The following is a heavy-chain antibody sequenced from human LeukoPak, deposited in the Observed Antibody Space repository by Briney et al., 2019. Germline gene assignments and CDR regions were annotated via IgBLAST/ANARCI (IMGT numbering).Heavy chain of an antibody. D-gene: IGHD3-16*01. CDR3: VQGGHFDF. CDR1: GFTFSRFE. J-gene: IGHJ4*02. V-gene: IGHV3-7*01. Sequence: GGSLRLSCAASGFTFSRFEMTWGRQAPGKGPEWVAKINEDGSEKYYVDSVKGRFTISRDNGKNSLYLEMNSLRADDTAVYLCVQGGHFDFWGQGAPVTVSS. CDR2: INEDGSEK.